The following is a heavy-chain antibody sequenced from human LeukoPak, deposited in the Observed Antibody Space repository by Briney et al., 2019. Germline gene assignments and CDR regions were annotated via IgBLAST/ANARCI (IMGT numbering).Heavy chain of an antibody. Sequence: GGSLRLSCAASGFTFSSYAMSWVRQAPGKGLEWVSAITGSGGSTYYADSVRGRFTISRDNSRNTVYLQMNSLRAEDTAVYYCAKDDRWLQFCCWGQGTLVTVSA. V-gene: IGHV3-23*01. D-gene: IGHD5-24*01. CDR2: ITGSGGST. J-gene: IGHJ4*02. CDR1: GFTFSSYA. CDR3: AKDDRWLQFCC.